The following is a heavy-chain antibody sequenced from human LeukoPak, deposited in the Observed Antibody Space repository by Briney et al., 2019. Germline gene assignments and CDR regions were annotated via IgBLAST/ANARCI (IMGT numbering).Heavy chain of an antibody. V-gene: IGHV3-30-3*01. CDR3: ARGYYYYGMDV. CDR2: ISYDGSNK. J-gene: IGHJ6*02. CDR1: GFTFSSYA. Sequence: PGGSLRLSCAASGFTFSSYAMPWVRQAPGKGLEWVAVISYDGSNKYYADSVKGRFTISRDNSKNTLYLQMNSLRAEDTAVYYCARGYYYYGMDVWGQGTTVTVSS.